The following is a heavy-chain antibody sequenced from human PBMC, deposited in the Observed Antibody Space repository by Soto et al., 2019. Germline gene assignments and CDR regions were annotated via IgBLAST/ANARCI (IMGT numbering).Heavy chain of an antibody. CDR2: ISAYNGNT. V-gene: IGHV1-18*01. CDR3: ARSLMQADDYGDHYDY. J-gene: IGHJ4*02. CDR1: GYTFTSYG. Sequence: QVQLVQSGAEVKKPGASVKVSCKASGYTFTSYGISWVRQAPGQGLEWMGWISAYNGNTNYAQKLQGRVTMTTDPSTSTAYMEVGSLRSDDTAVYYCARSLMQADDYGDHYDYWGQGTLVTVSS. D-gene: IGHD4-17*01.